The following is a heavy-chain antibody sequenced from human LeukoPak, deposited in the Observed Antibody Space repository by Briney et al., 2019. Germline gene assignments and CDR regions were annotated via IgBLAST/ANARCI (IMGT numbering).Heavy chain of an antibody. J-gene: IGHJ6*03. CDR2: IYHSGRT. Sequence: SETLSLTCTVSGYSISSGYYWGWIRQPPGKGLEWIGSIYHSGRTFYNPSLKSRVTISVDTSKNQFSLKLTSVTAADTAVYYCARETSQKGAHYMDVWGKGTTVTISS. V-gene: IGHV4-38-2*02. CDR3: ARETSQKGAHYMDV. CDR1: GYSISSGYY. D-gene: IGHD3-16*01.